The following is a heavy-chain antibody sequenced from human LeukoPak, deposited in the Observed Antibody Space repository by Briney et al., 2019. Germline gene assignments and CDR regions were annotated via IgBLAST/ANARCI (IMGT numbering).Heavy chain of an antibody. D-gene: IGHD2-15*01. J-gene: IGHJ3*02. CDR1: GYIFTGYY. CDR2: IKPNSGGT. CDR3: ARDRGSGLDAFDI. Sequence: ASVKVSCKASGYIFTGYYIHWVRQAPGQGREWMGRIKPNSGGTNYAQKFQGRVTITRDRSISTAYMALSNLKSDDTAVYYCARDRGSGLDAFDIWGQGTMVTVSS. V-gene: IGHV1-2*06.